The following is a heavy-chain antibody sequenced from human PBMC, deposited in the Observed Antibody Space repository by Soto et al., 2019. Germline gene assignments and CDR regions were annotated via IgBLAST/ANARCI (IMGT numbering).Heavy chain of an antibody. Sequence: SETLSLTCAVYGGSFSGYYWSWIRQPPGKGLEWIGEINHSGSTNYNPSLKSRVTISVDTSKNQFSLKLSSVTAADTAVYYCARQSGLNLAARPFDYWGQGTLVTVSS. CDR3: ARQSGLNLAARPFDY. CDR2: INHSGST. D-gene: IGHD6-6*01. J-gene: IGHJ4*02. CDR1: GGSFSGYY. V-gene: IGHV4-34*01.